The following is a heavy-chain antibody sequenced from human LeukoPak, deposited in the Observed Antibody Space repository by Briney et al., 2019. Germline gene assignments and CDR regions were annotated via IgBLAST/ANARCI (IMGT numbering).Heavy chain of an antibody. V-gene: IGHV1-2*02. CDR3: ARDPYGGYDYGFDY. J-gene: IGHJ4*02. D-gene: IGHD5-12*01. CDR1: GYTFTGYY. Sequence: ASVKVSCKASGYTFTGYYMHWVQQAPGQGLEWMGWINPNSGGTNYAQKFQGRVTMTRDTSISTAYMELSRLRSDDTAVYYCARDPYGGYDYGFDYWGQGTLVTVSS. CDR2: INPNSGGT.